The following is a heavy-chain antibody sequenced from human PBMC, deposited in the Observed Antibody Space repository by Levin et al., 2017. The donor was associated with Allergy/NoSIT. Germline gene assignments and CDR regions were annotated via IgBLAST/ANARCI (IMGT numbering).Heavy chain of an antibody. Sequence: SETLSLTCTVSGVSIGTTAYYWGWIRQPPGRGLEWIATVYYTGSTYYNPSLKSRVTISVDTSRNPFSLKLTSVTAADTAVYYCARGIGIYASGPYRPYFNYWGQGSLVTVSS. D-gene: IGHD3-10*01. CDR1: GVSIGTTAYY. CDR3: ARGIGIYASGPYRPYFNY. V-gene: IGHV4-39*01. CDR2: VYYTGST. J-gene: IGHJ4*02.